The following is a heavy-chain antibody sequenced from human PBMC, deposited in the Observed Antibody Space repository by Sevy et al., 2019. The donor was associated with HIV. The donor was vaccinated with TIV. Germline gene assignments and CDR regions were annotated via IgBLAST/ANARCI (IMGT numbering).Heavy chain of an antibody. J-gene: IGHJ4*02. CDR2: ISGSGGST. D-gene: IGHD6-13*01. Sequence: GGSLRLSCAASGFTFSSYAMSWVRQAPGKGLEWVSAISGSGGSTYYADSVKGRFTISRDNSKNTLYLQMNSLRAEDTAVYYCAKSSHPIAAAGIFFDYWGQGTLVTVSS. V-gene: IGHV3-23*01. CDR1: GFTFSSYA. CDR3: AKSSHPIAAAGIFFDY.